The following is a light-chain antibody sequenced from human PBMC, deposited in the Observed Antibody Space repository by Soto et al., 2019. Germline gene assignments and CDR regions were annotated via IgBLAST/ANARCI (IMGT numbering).Light chain of an antibody. CDR2: SAS. CDR1: QGMRDD. J-gene: IGKJ1*01. CDR3: LQDYNYPPT. V-gene: IGKV1-6*01. Sequence: AIQMTQSPSSLSASVGDRVTITCRASQGMRDDLCWYQQKPWKAPRLLIYSASNLQSGVPSRFSGSGSGTDFTLTISSLQPEDFATYYCLQDYNYPPTFGQGTKVEIK.